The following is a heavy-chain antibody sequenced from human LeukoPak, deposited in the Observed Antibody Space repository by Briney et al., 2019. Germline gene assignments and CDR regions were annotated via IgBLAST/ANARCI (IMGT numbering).Heavy chain of an antibody. J-gene: IGHJ3*02. CDR1: GGTFSSYA. CDR2: IIPIFGTA. CDR3: ARDYGSGSSDAFDI. D-gene: IGHD3-10*01. V-gene: IGHV1-69*13. Sequence: ASVKVSCKASGGTFSSYAISWVRQAPGQGLEWMGGIIPIFGTADYAPKFQGRVTITADESTSTAYMELSSLRSEDTAVYYCARDYGSGSSDAFDIWGQGTMVTVSS.